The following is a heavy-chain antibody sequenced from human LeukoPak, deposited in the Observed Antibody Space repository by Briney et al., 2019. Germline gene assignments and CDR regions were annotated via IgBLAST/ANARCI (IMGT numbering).Heavy chain of an antibody. J-gene: IGHJ4*02. CDR2: ISSSSSYI. CDR3: ARDLIVGATSFDY. V-gene: IGHV3-21*01. Sequence: GGSLRLSWAPSGFTFSSLSMNWVRQPPGKGLEWVSSISSSSSYIYYADSVKGRFTISRDNAKNSLYLQMNSLRAEDTAVYYCARDLIVGATSFDYWGQGTLVTVSS. D-gene: IGHD1-26*01. CDR1: GFTFSSLS.